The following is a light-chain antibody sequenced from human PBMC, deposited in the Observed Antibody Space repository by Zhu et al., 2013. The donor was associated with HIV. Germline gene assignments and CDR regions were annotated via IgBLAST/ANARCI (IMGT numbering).Light chain of an antibody. CDR1: SSNIGSNT. Sequence: QSVLTQPPSASGTPGQRVTISCSGSSSNIGSNTVSWYQQLPGTAPKLLIYSSSQRPSRVPDRFSGSKSGTSATLGITGLQTGDEADYYCGTWDSSLSAVVFGGGTKLTVL. CDR2: SSS. CDR3: GTWDSSLSAVV. V-gene: IGLV1-44*01. J-gene: IGLJ2*01.